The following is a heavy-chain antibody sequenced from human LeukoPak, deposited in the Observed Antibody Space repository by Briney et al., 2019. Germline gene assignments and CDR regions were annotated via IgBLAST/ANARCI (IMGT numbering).Heavy chain of an antibody. Sequence: PSETLSLTCTVSGGSVNSGSTSWSWIRQPAGKGLEWIGHIHGSGSTNYNPSVKSRVSISLDTSKNQVSLKLTSVTAADTAVYYCARLEQQLVQGAYYFDYWGQGTLVTVSS. J-gene: IGHJ4*02. V-gene: IGHV4-61*09. CDR3: ARLEQQLVQGAYYFDY. CDR2: IHGSGST. D-gene: IGHD6-13*01. CDR1: GGSVNSGSTS.